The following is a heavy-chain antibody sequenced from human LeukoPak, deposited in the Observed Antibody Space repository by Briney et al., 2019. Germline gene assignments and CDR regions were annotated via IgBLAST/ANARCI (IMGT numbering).Heavy chain of an antibody. CDR1: GGTFSSYA. CDR3: ARSSRAVGTTFDP. J-gene: IGHJ5*02. Sequence: GASVKVSCKASGGTFSSYAISWVRQAPGQGLEWMGWINPNSGGTNYAQKFQGRVTMTRDTSISTAYMELSRLRSDDTAVYYCARSSRAVGTTFDPWGQGTLVTVSS. CDR2: INPNSGGT. D-gene: IGHD6-19*01. V-gene: IGHV1-2*02.